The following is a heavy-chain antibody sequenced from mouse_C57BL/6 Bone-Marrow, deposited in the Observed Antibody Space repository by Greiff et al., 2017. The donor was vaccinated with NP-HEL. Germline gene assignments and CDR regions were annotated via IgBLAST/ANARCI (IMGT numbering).Heavy chain of an antibody. CDR1: GYTFTSYW. V-gene: IGHV1-72*01. CDR3: ARLFYDYYPFFDY. D-gene: IGHD2-4*01. CDR2: IDPHSGGT. Sequence: QVQLQQPGAELVKPGASVKLSCKASGYTFTSYWMHWVKQRPGRGLEWIGRIDPHSGGTKYNEKFKSKATLTVDKPSSTAYMQLSSLTSEDSAVYYCARLFYDYYPFFDYWGQGTTLIVSS. J-gene: IGHJ2*01.